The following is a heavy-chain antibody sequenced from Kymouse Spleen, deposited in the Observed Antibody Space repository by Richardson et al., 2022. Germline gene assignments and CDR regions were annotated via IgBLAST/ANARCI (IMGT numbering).Heavy chain of an antibody. J-gene: IGHJ5*02. D-gene: IGHD6-13*01. Sequence: EVQLVESGGGLVQPGGSLRLSCAASGFTFSSYDMHWVRQATGKGLEWVSAIGTAGDTYYPGSVKGRFTISRENAKNSLYLQMNSLRAGDTAVYYCARYSSSWYGDWFDPWGQGTLVTVSS. V-gene: IGHV3-13*01. CDR1: GFTFSSYD. CDR2: IGTAGDT. CDR3: ARYSSSWYGDWFDP.